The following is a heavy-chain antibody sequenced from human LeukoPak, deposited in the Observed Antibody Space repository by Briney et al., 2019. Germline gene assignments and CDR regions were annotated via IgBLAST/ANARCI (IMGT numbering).Heavy chain of an antibody. CDR1: GGSFSGYY. J-gene: IGHJ3*02. V-gene: IGHV4-34*01. D-gene: IGHD3-22*01. CDR2: INHSGST. Sequence: SETLSLTCAVYGGSFSGYYWSWIRQPPGKGLEWIGEINHSGSTNYNPSLKSRVTISVDTSKNQFSLKLSSVTAADTAVYYCARETDSSGYYGDGAFDIWGQGTMVTVSS. CDR3: ARETDSSGYYGDGAFDI.